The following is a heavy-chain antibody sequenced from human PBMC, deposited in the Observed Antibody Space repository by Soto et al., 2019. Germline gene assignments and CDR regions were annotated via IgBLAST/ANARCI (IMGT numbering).Heavy chain of an antibody. CDR2: ISYDGNKK. D-gene: IGHD4-17*01. Sequence: GESLKISCAASGFTFSDYSLHWVRQAPGKGLQWVALISYDGNKKDYADSVNGRFSVSRDNSRNTLYLQVNSPRPEDTAVYYCARDGSPYGEPHDAFDIWGQGTLVTVSS. CDR3: ARDGSPYGEPHDAFDI. CDR1: GFTFSDYS. J-gene: IGHJ3*02. V-gene: IGHV3-30-3*01.